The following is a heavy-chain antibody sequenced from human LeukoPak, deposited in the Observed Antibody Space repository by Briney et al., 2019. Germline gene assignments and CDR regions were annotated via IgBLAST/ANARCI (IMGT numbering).Heavy chain of an antibody. CDR2: IYHSGNT. D-gene: IGHD3-16*01. Sequence: SETLSLTCTVSGYSISSGYYWAWIRQPPGKGLQWIGNIYHSGNTYYNPSLKSRVTISVDTSKNQFSLKVSSVTAADTAVYYCARVKDPGGYYYYYYMDIWGKGNTVTVSS. CDR3: ARVKDPGGYYYYYYMDI. V-gene: IGHV4-38-2*02. CDR1: GYSISSGYY. J-gene: IGHJ6*03.